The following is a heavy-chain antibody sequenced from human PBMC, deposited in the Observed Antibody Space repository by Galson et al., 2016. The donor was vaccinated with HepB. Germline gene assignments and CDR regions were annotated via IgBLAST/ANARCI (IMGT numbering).Heavy chain of an antibody. CDR1: GFTFSSYA. Sequence: LRLSCAASGFTFSSYAMHWVRQAPGKGLEWVAVISYDGSDNYYTDSVKGRFTISRDNSKKTLYLQMNSLRAEDTAVYYCARDDDYIWGSYRYTRTVPQYYFDYWGQGTLVTVSS. D-gene: IGHD3-16*02. V-gene: IGHV3-30-3*01. CDR2: ISYDGSDN. CDR3: ARDDDYIWGSYRYTRTVPQYYFDY. J-gene: IGHJ4*02.